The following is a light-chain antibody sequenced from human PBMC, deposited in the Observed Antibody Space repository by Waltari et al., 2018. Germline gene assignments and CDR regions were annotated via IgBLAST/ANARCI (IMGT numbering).Light chain of an antibody. CDR1: QGVGKY. V-gene: IGKV3-20*01. CDR3: QKYDFLPAT. CDR2: HTS. Sequence: EIVFTQSPATLSLSPGERATLSCRASQGVGKYLAGYQQRPGQAPRHLLYHTSIRATGIPDRFSGSGYGTDFSLTISRLEPEDFAVYFCQKYDFLPATFGQGTTVEIK. J-gene: IGKJ1*01.